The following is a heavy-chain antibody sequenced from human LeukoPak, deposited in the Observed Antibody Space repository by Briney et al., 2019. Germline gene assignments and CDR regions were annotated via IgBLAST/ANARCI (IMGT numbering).Heavy chain of an antibody. CDR1: GFTFRDSA. J-gene: IGHJ4*02. Sequence: GGSLSLSCAVSGFTFRDSAMNWGRQAPGKGLEWVSAISGSGGSTHYADSVKGRFTISRDNSNNTLFLHMNNLKPADAAIYYCAKGLTTLRRHFGKWGQGTLVTVSS. CDR3: AKGLTTLRRHFGK. CDR2: ISGSGGST. D-gene: IGHD4-11*01. V-gene: IGHV3-23*01.